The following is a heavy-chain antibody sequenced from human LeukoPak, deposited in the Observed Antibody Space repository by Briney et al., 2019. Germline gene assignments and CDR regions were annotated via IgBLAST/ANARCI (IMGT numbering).Heavy chain of an antibody. D-gene: IGHD3-22*01. Sequence: GGSLRLSCAASGFTFSSYGMHWVRQAPGKGLEWVAVISYDGSNKYYADSVKGRFTISRDNSKNTLYLQMNSLRAEDTAVYYCLYYYDSSGYPPTSSWFDPWGQGTLVTVSS. V-gene: IGHV3-30*03. CDR3: LYYYDSSGYPPTSSWFDP. CDR1: GFTFSSYG. J-gene: IGHJ5*02. CDR2: ISYDGSNK.